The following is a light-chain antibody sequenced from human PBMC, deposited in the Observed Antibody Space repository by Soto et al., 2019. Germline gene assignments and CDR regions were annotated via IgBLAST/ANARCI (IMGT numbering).Light chain of an antibody. Sequence: QSVLTQPPSVSAAPGQKVTISCSGSSSNIGNNYVSWYQQLPGTAPKLLIYENNKRTSGIPDRFSGSKSGTSATLGITGLQTGDEADYYCGTWDSSLSAEVFGGGTKLTVL. V-gene: IGLV1-51*02. CDR3: GTWDSSLSAEV. J-gene: IGLJ3*02. CDR1: SSNIGNNY. CDR2: ENN.